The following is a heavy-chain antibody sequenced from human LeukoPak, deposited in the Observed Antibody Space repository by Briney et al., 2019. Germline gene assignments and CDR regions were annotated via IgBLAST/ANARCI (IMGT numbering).Heavy chain of an antibody. CDR1: GFSFSTQE. D-gene: IGHD3-3*01. J-gene: IGHJ4*02. V-gene: IGHV3-30*04. CDR3: ATEGEEWTNFDY. CDR2: ISPDGTKT. Sequence: GGSLRLSCATSGFSFSTQEMTWVRQAPGKGLEWVAMISPDGTKTFYTDSMKGRLTISRDNSNNTLYLQMNSLRVEDTALYYCATEGEEWTNFDYWGQGTLVIVSS.